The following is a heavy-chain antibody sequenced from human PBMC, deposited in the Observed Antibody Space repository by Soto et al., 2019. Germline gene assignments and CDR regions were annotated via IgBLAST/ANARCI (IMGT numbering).Heavy chain of an antibody. Sequence: SETLSLTCAVYGGSFSGYYWSWIRQPPGKGLEWIGEINHSGSTNYNPSLKSRVTISVDTSKNQFSLKLSSVTAADTAVYYCARGGGSGSYNYYYYYYGMDVWGQGTTVTVSS. V-gene: IGHV4-34*01. J-gene: IGHJ6*02. D-gene: IGHD3-10*01. CDR1: GGSFSGYY. CDR2: INHSGST. CDR3: ARGGGSGSYNYYYYYYGMDV.